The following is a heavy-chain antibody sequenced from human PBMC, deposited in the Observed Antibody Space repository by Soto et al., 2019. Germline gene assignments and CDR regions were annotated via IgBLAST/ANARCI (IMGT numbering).Heavy chain of an antibody. CDR1: GGSVSSGSYY. V-gene: IGHV4-61*01. D-gene: IGHD2-15*01. CDR2: IYYSGST. J-gene: IGHJ4*02. CDR3: AARAIGYCSGGSCYPFGF. Sequence: PSETLSLTCTVSGGSVSSGSYYWSWIRQPPGKGLGWIGYIYYSGSTNYNPSLKSRVTISVDTSKNQFSLKLSSVTAADTAVYYCAARAIGYCSGGSCYPFGFWGQGTLVTVSS.